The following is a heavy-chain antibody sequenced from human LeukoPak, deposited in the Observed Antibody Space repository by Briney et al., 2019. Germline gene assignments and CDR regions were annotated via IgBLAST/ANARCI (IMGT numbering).Heavy chain of an antibody. CDR3: AKELDSSGYFDF. J-gene: IGHJ4*02. Sequence: PGGSLRLSCAASGFTFRNYAMSWVRLAPGKGLEWVSAISGSGGSTYYADSVKGRFTISRDNSKNTLYLQMNSLRAEDTAVYYCAKELDSSGYFDFWGQGTLVTVSS. D-gene: IGHD3-22*01. CDR2: ISGSGGST. V-gene: IGHV3-23*01. CDR1: GFTFRNYA.